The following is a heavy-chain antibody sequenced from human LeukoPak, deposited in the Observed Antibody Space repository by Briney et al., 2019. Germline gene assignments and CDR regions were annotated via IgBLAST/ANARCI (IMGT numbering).Heavy chain of an antibody. Sequence: ASVKVSCKASGGTFSSYAISWVRQAPGQGLEWMGRIIPILGVANYAQKFQGRVTITRNTSISTAYMELSSLRSEDTAVYYCARRSGGSGTTLGYWGQGTLVTVSS. V-gene: IGHV1-69*04. D-gene: IGHD1-1*01. CDR2: IIPILGVA. CDR3: ARRSGGSGTTLGY. CDR1: GGTFSSYA. J-gene: IGHJ4*02.